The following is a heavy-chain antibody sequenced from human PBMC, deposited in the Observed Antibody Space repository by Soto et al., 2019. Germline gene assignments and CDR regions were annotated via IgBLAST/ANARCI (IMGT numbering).Heavy chain of an antibody. CDR3: ARGRYGDY. J-gene: IGHJ4*02. V-gene: IGHV1-18*01. CDR2: ISAHNGTT. D-gene: IGHD1-1*01. CDR1: GYTFTSYG. Sequence: QVHLVQSGAEVKKPVASAKVSCKASGYTFTSYGITWVRQAPGQGLEWMGWISAHNGTTDSAQKLQGRVIVTRDTSTSTAYMGLTSLISDDTAVYYCARGRYGDYWGQGALVTVSS.